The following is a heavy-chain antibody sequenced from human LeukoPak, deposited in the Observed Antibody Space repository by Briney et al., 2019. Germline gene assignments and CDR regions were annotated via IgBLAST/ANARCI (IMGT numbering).Heavy chain of an antibody. J-gene: IGHJ5*02. CDR3: ARKTYCSGGRCYGENWFDP. V-gene: IGHV4-59*08. Sequence: SETLSLTCTVTGGSISGYHWNWIRQSPGKGLEWIANIFYTGNADYNPSLKSRVTISVDTSKNEISLILSSVTAADTAVYYCARKTYCSGGRCYGENWFDPWGQGTLVTVSS. D-gene: IGHD2-15*01. CDR2: IFYTGNA. CDR1: GGSISGYH.